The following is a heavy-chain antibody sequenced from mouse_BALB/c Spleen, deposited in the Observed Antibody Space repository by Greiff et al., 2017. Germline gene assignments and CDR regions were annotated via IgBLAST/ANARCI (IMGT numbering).Heavy chain of an antibody. CDR2: IRIGGSYT. Sequence: EVKLVESGGGLVKPGGSLKLSCAASGFTFSSYTMSWVRQTPEKRLEWVATIRIGGSYTYYPDSVKGRFTISRDNAKNTLYLQMSSLKSEDTAMYYCTRAGDEAWFAYWGQGTLVTVSA. CDR1: GFTFSSYT. V-gene: IGHV5-6-4*01. D-gene: IGHD3-3*01. CDR3: TRAGDEAWFAY. J-gene: IGHJ3*01.